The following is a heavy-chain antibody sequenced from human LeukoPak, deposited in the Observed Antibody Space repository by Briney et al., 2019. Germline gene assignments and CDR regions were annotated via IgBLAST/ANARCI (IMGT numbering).Heavy chain of an antibody. CDR3: ARGDSSSFYYYYMDV. Sequence: GGSLRRSCAASDFTFSTYGMSWVRQAPGKGLEWVSYISSSGSTIYYADSVKGRFTISRDNAKNSLYLQMNSLRAEDTAVYYCARGDSSSFYYYYMDVWGKGTTVTVSS. CDR1: DFTFSTYG. D-gene: IGHD6-13*01. CDR2: ISSSGSTI. V-gene: IGHV3-48*04. J-gene: IGHJ6*03.